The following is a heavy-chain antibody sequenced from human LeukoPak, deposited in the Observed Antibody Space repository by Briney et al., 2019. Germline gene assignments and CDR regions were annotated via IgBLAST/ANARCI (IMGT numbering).Heavy chain of an antibody. Sequence: SETLSLTCTVSGGSISSYYWSWIRQPPGKGLEWIGYIYYSGSTNYNPSLKSRVTISVDTSKNQFSLKLSSVTAADTAVYYCARESRRSYCNEYWGQGTLVTVSS. V-gene: IGHV4-59*12. CDR1: GGSISSYY. CDR3: ARESRRSYCNEY. CDR2: IYYSGST. D-gene: IGHD3-10*01. J-gene: IGHJ4*02.